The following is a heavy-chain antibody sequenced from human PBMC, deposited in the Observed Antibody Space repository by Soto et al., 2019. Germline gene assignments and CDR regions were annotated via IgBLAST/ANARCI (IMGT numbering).Heavy chain of an antibody. CDR1: GFSLSTSGVG. Sequence: QITLKESGPPLVKPTQTLTLTCTFSGFSLSTSGVGVGWIRQPPGKALEWLALIYWDDDKRYSPSLKSRLTITKDTSKNQVVLTMTNMDPVDTATYYCARGVISNNWFDPWGQGTLVTVSS. D-gene: IGHD3-10*01. J-gene: IGHJ5*02. V-gene: IGHV2-5*02. CDR3: ARGVISNNWFDP. CDR2: IYWDDDK.